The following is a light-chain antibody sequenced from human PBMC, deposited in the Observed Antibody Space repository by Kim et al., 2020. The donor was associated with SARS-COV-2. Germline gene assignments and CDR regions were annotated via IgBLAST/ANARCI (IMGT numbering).Light chain of an antibody. J-gene: IGKJ5*01. V-gene: IGKV3-11*01. CDR3: QQRTNWPPIT. CDR1: QSVGSY. CDR2: DAF. Sequence: SPGERATLSCRASQSVGSYLAWYQQKPGQAPRLLIYDAFNRATGIPARFSGSGSGTDFTLTISSLEPEDSAVYYCQQRTNWPPITFGQGTRLEIK.